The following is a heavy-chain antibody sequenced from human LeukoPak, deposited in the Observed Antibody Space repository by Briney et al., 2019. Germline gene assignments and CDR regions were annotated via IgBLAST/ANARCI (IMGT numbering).Heavy chain of an antibody. Sequence: GGSLRLSCAASGFTFSSYTMDWVRQAPGKGLEWVSSISRDSSYIYYADSVKGRFTISRDNAKNSLYLEMNSLRAEDKAVYYCARPMEGYSGSGSWYLDYWGQGTLVTVSS. J-gene: IGHJ4*02. CDR2: ISRDSSYI. CDR1: GFTFSSYT. CDR3: ARPMEGYSGSGSWYLDY. D-gene: IGHD3-10*01. V-gene: IGHV3-21*01.